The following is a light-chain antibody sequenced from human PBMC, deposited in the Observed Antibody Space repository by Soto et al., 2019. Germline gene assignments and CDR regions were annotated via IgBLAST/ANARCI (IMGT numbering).Light chain of an antibody. Sequence: DIVMPQSPASLAVSLCEMAPINXNTSRRIVYSSNNKNYLTWYQQKPGQPPKLLIYWASTRESGVPDRFSGSGSGTDFTLTISSLQAEDVAVYYCQQYYSTPWTFGQGTKVDIK. CDR2: WAS. V-gene: IGKV4-1*01. CDR3: QQYYSTPWT. CDR1: RRIVYSSNNKNY. J-gene: IGKJ1*01.